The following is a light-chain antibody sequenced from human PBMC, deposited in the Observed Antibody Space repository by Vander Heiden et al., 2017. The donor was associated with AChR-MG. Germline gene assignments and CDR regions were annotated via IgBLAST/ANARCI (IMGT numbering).Light chain of an antibody. CDR1: NMESKK. V-gene: IGLV3-21*03. J-gene: IGLJ1*01. CDR3: QVGDDPTEQLV. Sequence: SYVLTQPPSVSVAPGKTAPITCGGVNMESKKVHWYRKKPGQAPVLLLYYDSDRPSGITERCSGSNSGNTATLTISRVEDGDEADYYCQVGDDPTEQLVFGPGTKVTVL. CDR2: YDS.